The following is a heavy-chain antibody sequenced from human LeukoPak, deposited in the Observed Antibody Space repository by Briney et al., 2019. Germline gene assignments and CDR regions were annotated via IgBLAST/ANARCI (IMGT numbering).Heavy chain of an antibody. J-gene: IGHJ4*02. CDR3: ARDGNSDGPEFDY. V-gene: IGHV4-4*07. CDR2: VNINEGP. CDR1: GGSISSYH. D-gene: IGHD5-18*01. Sequence: SETLSLTCTVSGGSISSYHWSWIRQPAVQGLEWIGHVNINEGPKYNPSCRSRVTMSADTSRNQHSLTLSYVTAADTAVYYCARDGNSDGPEFDYWGQGTLVTVSS.